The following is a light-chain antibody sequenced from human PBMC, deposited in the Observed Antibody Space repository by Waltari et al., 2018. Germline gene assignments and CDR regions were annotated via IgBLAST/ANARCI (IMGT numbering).Light chain of an antibody. CDR3: QQYDISPLT. CDR1: QTVRTTY. J-gene: IGKJ4*01. V-gene: IGKV3-20*01. Sequence: EIVLTPSPGTLSLSAGDRATLPCRASQTVRTTYFAWYQQKPGQAPTLLIYGASSRATGIPDRFSGSGSGTDFSLTISSLEPEDFAVYYCQQYDISPLTFGGGTKVEIK. CDR2: GAS.